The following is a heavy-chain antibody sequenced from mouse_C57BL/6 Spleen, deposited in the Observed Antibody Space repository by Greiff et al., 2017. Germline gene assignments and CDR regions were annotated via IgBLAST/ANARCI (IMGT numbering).Heavy chain of an antibody. J-gene: IGHJ2*01. CDR2: IIPSSGST. CDR1: GYTFTSYW. V-gene: IGHV1-7*01. CDR3: ARDSSGFDY. Sequence: QVQLKQSGAELAKPGASVKLSCKASGYTFTSYWMHWVKQRPGQGLEWIGYIIPSSGSTKYNQKFKDKATLTADKSSSTAYMQLSSLTYEDSAVYYCARDSSGFDYWGQGTTLTVSS. D-gene: IGHD3-2*02.